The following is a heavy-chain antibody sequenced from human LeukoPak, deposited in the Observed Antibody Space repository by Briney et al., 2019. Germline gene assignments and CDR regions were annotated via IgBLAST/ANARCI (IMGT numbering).Heavy chain of an antibody. J-gene: IGHJ4*02. CDR1: AFIFSGHW. CDR2: IKEDGSER. D-gene: IGHD4-23*01. CDR3: ARGRPHGNDY. Sequence: GGSLRLSCEGSAFIFSGHWMNWVRQTPGKGLEWVASIKEDGSERQYVDSVKGRFSISRDNAKNTLYLQMNSLRVEDTAVYYCARGRPHGNDYWGQGTLVTVSS. V-gene: IGHV3-7*01.